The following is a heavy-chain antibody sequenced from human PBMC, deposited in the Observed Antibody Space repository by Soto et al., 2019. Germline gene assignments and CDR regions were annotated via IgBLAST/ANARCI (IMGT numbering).Heavy chain of an antibody. D-gene: IGHD2-8*01. V-gene: IGHV5-51*01. CDR2: IFPGDSDT. CDR3: ARQGIRRFCSNDVCRYYFDF. J-gene: IGHJ4*02. Sequence: GASLKISCRGSGYTFSTYWIAWVRQMPGKGLEWMGIIFPGDSDTIYSPAFQGQVTISADKSSNTAYLQWRSLKASDTAMYYCARQGIRRFCSNDVCRYYFDFWGQGTLVTVS. CDR1: GYTFSTYW.